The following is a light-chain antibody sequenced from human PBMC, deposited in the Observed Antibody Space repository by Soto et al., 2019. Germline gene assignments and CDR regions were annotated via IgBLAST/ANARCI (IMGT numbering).Light chain of an antibody. CDR1: QDVSSN. J-gene: IGKJ4*02. CDR3: QQYSMWPFT. V-gene: IGKV3-15*01. CDR2: SEY. Sequence: EIVMTQSPATLSVPPGERATLSCMASQDVSSNLAWYQQKPGQAPRLIIYSEYTRAAGIQARFSGSGSGTEFILTISSMQSEDFAVYYCQQYSMWPFTCGRGTKVDIK.